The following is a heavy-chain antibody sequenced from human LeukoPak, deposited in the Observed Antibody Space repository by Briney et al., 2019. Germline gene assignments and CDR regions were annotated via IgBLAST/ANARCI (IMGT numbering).Heavy chain of an antibody. CDR2: IYPGDSDT. D-gene: IGHD1-26*01. V-gene: IGHV5-51*01. Sequence: GESLKISCMGSGYSFTSYWIGWVRPMPGKGLEWMGIIYPGDSDTRYSPSFQGQVTISADKSISTAYLQWSSLKASDTAIYYCARQSGSFRFDPWGQGTLVTVSS. CDR3: ARQSGSFRFDP. CDR1: GYSFTSYW. J-gene: IGHJ5*02.